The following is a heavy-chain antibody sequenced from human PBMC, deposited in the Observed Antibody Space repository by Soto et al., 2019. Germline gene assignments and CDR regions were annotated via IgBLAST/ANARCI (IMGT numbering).Heavy chain of an antibody. J-gene: IGHJ4*02. CDR1: RFTFSNYG. Sequence: QVQLVESGGGVVQPGRSLRLSCVASRFTFSNYGMHWVRQAPGKGLEWVALVSSDGNNKYYVDSVKGRFTISRDNSKNTLYLQMDSLRAEDTAVYYCANGGKYGQITPFGYWGQGTLVTVSS. CDR2: VSSDGNNK. CDR3: ANGGKYGQITPFGY. V-gene: IGHV3-30*18. D-gene: IGHD2-15*01.